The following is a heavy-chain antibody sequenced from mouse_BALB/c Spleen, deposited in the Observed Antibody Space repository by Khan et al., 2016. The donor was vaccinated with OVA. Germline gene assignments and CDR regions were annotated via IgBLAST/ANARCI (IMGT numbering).Heavy chain of an antibody. D-gene: IGHD2-1*01. CDR3: ARDYYYMDY. Sequence: VELVESGPGLVAPSRSLSITCTVSGFSLASYGLHWVRQPPGKGLEWLGVIWADGSTTYNSALMSRLSINKDNSKSQVLIKMTSLQTDDTAMYYCARDYYYMDYWGQGTTVTVSS. J-gene: IGHJ4*01. V-gene: IGHV2-9*02. CDR1: GFSLASYG. CDR2: IWADGST.